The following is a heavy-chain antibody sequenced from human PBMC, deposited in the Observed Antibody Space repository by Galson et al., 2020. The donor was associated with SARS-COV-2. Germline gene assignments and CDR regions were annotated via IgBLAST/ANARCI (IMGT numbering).Heavy chain of an antibody. V-gene: IGHV4-4*02. CDR3: ARADYSSTSGYIDL. J-gene: IGHJ4*02. Sequence: SETLSLTCAVSGDSIGSNYWWCWVRQSPGKGLEWIGEIFHTGGTNYNPSLKSRLTISFDKSNNQFSLRLSSVTAADTAVYYCARADYSSTSGYIDLWGQGTRVTVSS. CDR2: IFHTGGT. D-gene: IGHD2-2*01. CDR1: GDSIGSNYW.